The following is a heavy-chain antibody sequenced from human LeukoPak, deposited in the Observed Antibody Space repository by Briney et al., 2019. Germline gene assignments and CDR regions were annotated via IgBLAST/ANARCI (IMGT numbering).Heavy chain of an antibody. CDR2: IYYSGST. D-gene: IGHD2-2*01. Sequence: SETLSLTCTVSGGSISSYYWSWIRQPPGKGLEWIGYIYYSGSTNYNPSLKSRVTISVDTSKNQFSLKLSSVTAADTAVYYCARSSCSSTSCYPRMDVWGQGTTVTVS. J-gene: IGHJ6*02. V-gene: IGHV4-59*01. CDR1: GGSISSYY. CDR3: ARSSCSSTSCYPRMDV.